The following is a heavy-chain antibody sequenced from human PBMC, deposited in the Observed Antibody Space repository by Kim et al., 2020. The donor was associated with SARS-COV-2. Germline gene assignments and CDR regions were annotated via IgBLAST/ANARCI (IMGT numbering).Heavy chain of an antibody. J-gene: IGHJ4*02. Sequence: GGSLRLSCAASGFTFRSNWMHWVRQAPGKGPVWVSRINSDGSTTTYADSVKGRFTISRDNAKNTLYLQMNSLRVEDTAVYHCAAVTGTFNWGQGTLVIVS. CDR1: GFTFRSNW. D-gene: IGHD6-19*01. CDR2: INSDGSTT. CDR3: AAVTGTFN. V-gene: IGHV3-74*01.